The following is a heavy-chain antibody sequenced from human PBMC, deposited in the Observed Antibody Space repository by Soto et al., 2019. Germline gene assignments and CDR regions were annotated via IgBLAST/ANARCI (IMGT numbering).Heavy chain of an antibody. Sequence: PSETLSLTCTVSGGSIISHYWSWVRQAPGKGLEWIGHIYYRGSTNYNPSLRSRSTISVDTSKNQFSLKLNSVTTADAAVYYCARDGRGASGMDVWGQGTKVTVSS. CDR3: ARDGRGASGMDV. D-gene: IGHD1-26*01. V-gene: IGHV4-59*11. CDR2: IYYRGST. J-gene: IGHJ6*02. CDR1: GGSIISHY.